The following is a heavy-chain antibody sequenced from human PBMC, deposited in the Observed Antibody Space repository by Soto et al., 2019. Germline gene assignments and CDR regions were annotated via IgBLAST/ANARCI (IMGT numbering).Heavy chain of an antibody. D-gene: IGHD2-15*01. V-gene: IGHV2-5*02. Sequence: QITLKESGPTLVKPTQTLMLTCTVSGFSLSTSGVGVGWIRQPPGKALEWLALIYWDDDKRCSPSLESRLTITKDTPKNQVVLTMTNVDPVDTATYYCSHTGYGSGGSCYSEDAFDFWGQGTTVTVSS. J-gene: IGHJ3*01. CDR3: SHTGYGSGGSCYSEDAFDF. CDR1: GFSLSTSGVG. CDR2: IYWDDDK.